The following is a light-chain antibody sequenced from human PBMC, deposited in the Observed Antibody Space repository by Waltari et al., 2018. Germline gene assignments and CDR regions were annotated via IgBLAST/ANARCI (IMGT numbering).Light chain of an antibody. V-gene: IGLV3-25*03. J-gene: IGLJ2*01. CDR3: QSADSTNTYWV. CDR1: ELPKQY. CDR2: KDT. Sequence: SYELTQPPSVSVSPGQTARLTCSGAELPKQYAFWYRQNPGQAPELLIYKDTERPSGTPERVSASSSGTTVTLTITGVQPEDEADYYCQSADSTNTYWVFGGGTKLTVL.